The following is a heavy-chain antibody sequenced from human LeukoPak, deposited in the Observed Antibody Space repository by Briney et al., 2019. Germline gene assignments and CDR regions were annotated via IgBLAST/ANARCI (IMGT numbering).Heavy chain of an antibody. CDR3: ARGGWLRFSYYFDY. J-gene: IGHJ4*02. D-gene: IGHD5-12*01. V-gene: IGHV1-2*04. Sequence: ASVKVSCKASGYTFTGYYMHWVRQAPGQGLEWMGRINPNSGYTNYAQKFQGWVTMTRDTSISTAYMELSRLRSDDTAVYYCARGGWLRFSYYFDYWGQGTLVTVSS. CDR2: INPNSGYT. CDR1: GYTFTGYY.